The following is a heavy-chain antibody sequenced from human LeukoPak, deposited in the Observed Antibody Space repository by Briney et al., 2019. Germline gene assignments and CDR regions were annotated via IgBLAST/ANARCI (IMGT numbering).Heavy chain of an antibody. J-gene: IGHJ4*02. D-gene: IGHD6-6*01. CDR1: GGSITSSSYY. V-gene: IGHV4-61*02. CDR3: ARESPPRSSFDY. Sequence: SETLSLTCTVSGGSITSSSYYWGWIRQPPGKGLEWIGRFYTSGSTNYNPSLESRVTISVDTSKNHFSLKLSSVSAADTAVYYCARESPPRSSFDYWGQGTLVTVSS. CDR2: FYTSGST.